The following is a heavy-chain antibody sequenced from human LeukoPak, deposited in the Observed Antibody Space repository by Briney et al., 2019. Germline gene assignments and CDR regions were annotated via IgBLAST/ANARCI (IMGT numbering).Heavy chain of an antibody. CDR2: ISGSGGST. Sequence: SGGSLRLSCAASGFTFSSYGMSWVRQAPGKGLEWVSAISGSGGSTYYADSVKGRFTISRDNSKNTLYLQMNSLRAEDTAVYYCASHLSPILWWPDFDYWGQGTLVTVSS. V-gene: IGHV3-23*01. CDR1: GFTFSSYG. J-gene: IGHJ4*02. D-gene: IGHD2-21*01. CDR3: ASHLSPILWWPDFDY.